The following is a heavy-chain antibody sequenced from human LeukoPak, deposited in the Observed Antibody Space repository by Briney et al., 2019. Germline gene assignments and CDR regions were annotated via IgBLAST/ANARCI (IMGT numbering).Heavy chain of an antibody. D-gene: IGHD3-10*01. CDR2: IIPIFGIA. CDR3: ARDSGTLITMVREGYDYYYYYGMDV. V-gene: IGHV1-69*04. Sequence: ASVKVSCKASGGTFSSYAISWVRQAPGQGIEWMGRIIPIFGIANYAQKFQGRVTITADKSTSTAYMELSSLRSEDTAVYYCARDSGTLITMVREGYDYYYYYGMDVWGQGTTVTVSS. CDR1: GGTFSSYA. J-gene: IGHJ6*02.